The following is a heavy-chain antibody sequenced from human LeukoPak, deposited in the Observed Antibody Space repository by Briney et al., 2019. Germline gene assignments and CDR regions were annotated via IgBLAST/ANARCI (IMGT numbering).Heavy chain of an antibody. CDR1: GGSFSGYY. Sequence: SETLSLTCAVYGGSFSGYYWSWIRQPPGKGLEWIGEINHSGSTNYNPSLKSRVTISVGTSKNQFSLKLSSVTAADTAVYYCARIRCSGGSCSTNPNTPKGTDAFDIWGQGTMVTVSS. CDR3: ARIRCSGGSCSTNPNTPKGTDAFDI. CDR2: INHSGST. J-gene: IGHJ3*02. D-gene: IGHD2-15*01. V-gene: IGHV4-34*01.